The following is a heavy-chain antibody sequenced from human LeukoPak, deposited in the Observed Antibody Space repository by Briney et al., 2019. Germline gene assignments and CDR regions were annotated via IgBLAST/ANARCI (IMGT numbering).Heavy chain of an antibody. J-gene: IGHJ4*02. CDR3: ARVFLRYFDEGLDY. V-gene: IGHV1-24*01. CDR1: GYTLTELS. D-gene: IGHD3-9*01. CDR2: FDPEDGET. Sequence: ASVKVSCKVSGYTLTELSMHWVRQAPGKGLEWMGGFDPEDGETIYAQKFQGRVTMTEDTSTDTAYMELSSLRSEDTAVYYCARVFLRYFDEGLDYWGQGTLVTVSS.